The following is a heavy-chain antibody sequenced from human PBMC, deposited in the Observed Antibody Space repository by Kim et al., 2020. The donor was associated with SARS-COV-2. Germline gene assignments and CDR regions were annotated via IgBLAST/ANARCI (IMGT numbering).Heavy chain of an antibody. J-gene: IGHJ6*02. CDR2: IYYSGST. Sequence: SETLSLTCTVSGGSISSSSYYWGWIRQPPGKGLEWIGSIYYSGSTYYNPSLKSRVTISVDTSKNQFSLKLSSVTAADTAVYYCARVSGIVGATTYHYYYGMDVWGQGTTVTVSS. CDR1: GGSISSSSYY. V-gene: IGHV4-39*07. CDR3: ARVSGIVGATTYHYYYGMDV. D-gene: IGHD1-26*01.